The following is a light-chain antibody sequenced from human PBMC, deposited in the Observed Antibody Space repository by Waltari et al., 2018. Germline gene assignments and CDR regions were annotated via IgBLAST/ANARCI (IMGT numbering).Light chain of an antibody. V-gene: IGLV3-25*03. CDR2: TDS. Sequence: SYELTQPPSVSVSPGQTARITCSGAASSKPLGYWYQQKSGQAPVLLIYTDSGRPSGIPERFSGSSSGTTVTLTISAVQPEDEADYYCQSAHSNGSDVVFGGGTKLTVL. CDR1: ASSKPL. J-gene: IGLJ2*01. CDR3: QSAHSNGSDVV.